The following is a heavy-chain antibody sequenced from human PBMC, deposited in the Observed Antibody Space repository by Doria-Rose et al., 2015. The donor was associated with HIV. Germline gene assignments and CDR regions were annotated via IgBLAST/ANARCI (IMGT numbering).Heavy chain of an antibody. CDR2: IYYSGTT. D-gene: IGHD3-16*01. CDR3: ARDRGEDLDLDYYYGMDV. V-gene: IGHV4-31*03. Sequence: VKPSQPLSLTCTVPGGSIISGYYWSWIRQHPGKGLEWIGYIYYSGTTHYNPSLRSRVIISVDTSKNRFSLKLRSVTAADTAVYFCARDRGEDLDLDYYYGMDVWGQGTTVTVSS. CDR1: GGSIISGYY. J-gene: IGHJ6*02.